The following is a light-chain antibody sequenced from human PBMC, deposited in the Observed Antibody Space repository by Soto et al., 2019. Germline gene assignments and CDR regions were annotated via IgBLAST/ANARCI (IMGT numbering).Light chain of an antibody. V-gene: IGLV2-14*01. Sequence: QSAVTQPASVSGSPGQSITIACTGTSSDIGGYNFVSWYQQHPGKAPKLLIYDVGNRPSGVSNRFSGSKSGNTASLTISGLQAEDEAHYYCNSYRTVSTYVFGTGTKVTVL. CDR3: NSYRTVSTYV. J-gene: IGLJ1*01. CDR2: DVG. CDR1: SSDIGGYNF.